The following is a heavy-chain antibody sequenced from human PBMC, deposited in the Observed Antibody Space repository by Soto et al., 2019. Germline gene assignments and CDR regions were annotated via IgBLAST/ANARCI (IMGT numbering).Heavy chain of an antibody. V-gene: IGHV3-30*03. CDR3: TRVPTQGAFHI. CDR1: GFSFSSSD. Sequence: QVYLEESGGGVVQPGRSLRLSCVASGFSFSSSDMHWVRQAPGKGLEWVAHISIDGSRKYYADSVKGRVTVSRENSKNTLYLQTNSLRPEEAALYYCTRVPTQGAFHIWGQGTMVTVSS. J-gene: IGHJ3*02. CDR2: ISIDGSRK.